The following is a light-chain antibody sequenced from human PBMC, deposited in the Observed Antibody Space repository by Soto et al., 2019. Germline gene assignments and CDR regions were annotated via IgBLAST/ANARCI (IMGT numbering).Light chain of an antibody. J-gene: IGKJ1*01. Sequence: DIQMTQSPSTLSASVGDRVTITCRASQRISSWLAWYQQRPGKVPRLLIYKASTLESGVPSRFNGIGSGTEFTLTVSSLQPDDFATYYCQLYNSPPWTFGQGTKVEIK. V-gene: IGKV1-5*03. CDR2: KAS. CDR1: QRISSW. CDR3: QLYNSPPWT.